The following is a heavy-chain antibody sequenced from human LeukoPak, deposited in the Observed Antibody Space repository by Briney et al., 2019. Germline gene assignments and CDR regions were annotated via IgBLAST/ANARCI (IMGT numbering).Heavy chain of an antibody. V-gene: IGHV1-2*02. J-gene: IGHJ4*02. CDR2: INPDSGGT. CDR1: GYTFTGYY. Sequence: VASVKVSCKASGYTFTGYYMHWVRHAPGQGLEWMGWINPDSGGTNYAQKFQGRVTMTRDTSISTAYMELSRLRSDDTAVYYCARESARGPRGFDYRGQGTLVTVSS. CDR3: ARESARGPRGFDY.